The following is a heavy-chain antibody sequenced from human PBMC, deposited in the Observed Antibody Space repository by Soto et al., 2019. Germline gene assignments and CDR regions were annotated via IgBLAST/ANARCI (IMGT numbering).Heavy chain of an antibody. J-gene: IGHJ3*02. CDR1: GGSISSYY. V-gene: IGHV4-4*07. CDR2: IQITGNT. Sequence: SETLSLTCTVFGGSISSYYWSWIRLPAGKGPEWIGHIQITGNTNYNPSLKSRVTMSLDTSKNQFSLKLTSVTAADTAVYYCARQKLSYVHDAFDIWGQGTMVTVSS. CDR3: ARQKLSYVHDAFDI. D-gene: IGHD3-16*01.